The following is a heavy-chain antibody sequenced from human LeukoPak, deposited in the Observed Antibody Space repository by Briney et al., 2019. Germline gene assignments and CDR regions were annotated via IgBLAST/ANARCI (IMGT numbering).Heavy chain of an antibody. CDR3: ARGPLSSFDY. D-gene: IGHD2-2*01. Sequence: SETLSLTCAVYGGSFSGYSWSWIRQPPGKGLEWTGEINHSGSTNYNPSLKSRVTISVDTSKNQFSLKLSSVTAADTAVYYCARGPLSSFDYWGQGTLVTVSS. J-gene: IGHJ4*02. CDR1: GGSFSGYS. V-gene: IGHV4-34*01. CDR2: INHSGST.